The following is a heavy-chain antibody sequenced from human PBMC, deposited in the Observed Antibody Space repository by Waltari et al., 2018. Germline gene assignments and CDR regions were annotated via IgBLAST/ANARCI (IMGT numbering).Heavy chain of an antibody. V-gene: IGHV4-34*01. CDR1: GGSFRGYY. Sequence: QVQLQQWGAGLLKPSETLSLTCAVYGGSFRGYYCSWVRPSPGKGMEWIGEIFPSGSTKYNPSLKSRVTISLDTSKNQLSLRLSSVTAADTAVYYCARGSDAYKGGNSWGQGTLVTVSS. D-gene: IGHD3-16*01. J-gene: IGHJ4*02. CDR3: ARGSDAYKGGNS. CDR2: IFPSGST.